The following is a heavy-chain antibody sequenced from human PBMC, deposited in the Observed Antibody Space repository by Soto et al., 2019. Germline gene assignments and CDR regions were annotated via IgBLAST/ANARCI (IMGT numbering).Heavy chain of an antibody. J-gene: IGHJ4*02. CDR2: IYADGDT. V-gene: IGHV3-53*01. CDR3: ARASWYRGYYFDF. CDR1: ELNVGTNY. D-gene: IGHD1-26*01. Sequence: GGSLRLSCATSELNVGTNYMTWIRQAPGKGLEWVSMIYADGDTYYADSVKGRFTISRDSSKNTLYLQMSSLRAGDTAVHYCARASWYRGYYFDFWGQGTLVTVSS.